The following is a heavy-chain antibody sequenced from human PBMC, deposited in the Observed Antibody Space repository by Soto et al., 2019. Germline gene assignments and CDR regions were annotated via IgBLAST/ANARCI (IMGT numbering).Heavy chain of an antibody. Sequence: SETLSLTCAVYGGSFSGYYWSWIRQPPGKGLEWIGEINHSGSTNYNPSLKSRVTISVDTSKNQFSLKLSSVTAADTAVYYCARERSYGRRDFDYWGQGTLVTVSS. CDR1: GGSFSGYY. V-gene: IGHV4-34*01. CDR3: ARERSYGRRDFDY. D-gene: IGHD3-10*01. CDR2: INHSGST. J-gene: IGHJ4*02.